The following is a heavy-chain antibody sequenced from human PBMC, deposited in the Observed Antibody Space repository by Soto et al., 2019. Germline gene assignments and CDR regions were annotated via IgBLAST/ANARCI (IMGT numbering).Heavy chain of an antibody. CDR1: GFTFSTYG. CDR3: VKVRSPIRLLFAFDI. J-gene: IGHJ3*02. D-gene: IGHD3-16*01. CDR2: ISHDGSNA. Sequence: QVQLVESGGGVVQPGRSLRLSCAASGFTFSTYGMHWVRQAPGKGLEWVTVISHDGSNAYYSDSVEGRFTISRDNSNNTLYLQMISLRPEDTAVYYCVKVRSPIRLLFAFDIWGQGTMVTVSS. V-gene: IGHV3-30*18.